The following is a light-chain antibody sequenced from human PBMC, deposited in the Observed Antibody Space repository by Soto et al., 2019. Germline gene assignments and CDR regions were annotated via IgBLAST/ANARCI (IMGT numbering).Light chain of an antibody. CDR3: QQDNHWSRIT. CDR2: DAS. V-gene: IGKV3-15*01. Sequence: LEMKKSPASRAVSAGRSGRLYYRDNKSISTKLGWYLQKPGQAPRLLIFDASTRATGIPARFSGSGSGTEFTHTISSLQSEDLALSYCQQDNHWSRITFSQGTRLEIK. CDR1: KSISTK. J-gene: IGKJ5*01.